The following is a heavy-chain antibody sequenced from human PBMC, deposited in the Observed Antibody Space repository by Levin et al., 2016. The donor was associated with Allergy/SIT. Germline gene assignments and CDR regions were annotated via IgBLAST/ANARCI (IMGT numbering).Heavy chain of an antibody. CDR1: GFTFSTYT. CDR2: ITSSGGRT. D-gene: IGHD2-8*01. Sequence: GGSLRLSCAASGFTFSTYTMTWVRQAPGKGLEWVSEITSSGGRTYYADSVKGRVTISRDNAKNSLDLQMNSLRDEDTAVYYCARGTSYFDYWGQGTLVSVSS. CDR3: ARGTSYFDY. V-gene: IGHV3-21*04. J-gene: IGHJ4*02.